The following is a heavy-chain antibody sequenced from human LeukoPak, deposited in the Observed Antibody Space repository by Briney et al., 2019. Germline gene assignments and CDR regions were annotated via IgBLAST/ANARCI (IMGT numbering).Heavy chain of an antibody. J-gene: IGHJ4*02. CDR3: ARAWEVTMVRGVIASDFDY. CDR1: GFTFSSYD. Sequence: GGSLRLSCAASGFTFSSYDMHWVRQATGKGLEWVSAIGTAGDTYYPGSVKGRFTISRENAKNSLYLQMNSLRAEDTAVYYCARAWEVTMVRGVIASDFDYWGQGTLVTVSS. V-gene: IGHV3-13*01. D-gene: IGHD3-10*01. CDR2: IGTAGDT.